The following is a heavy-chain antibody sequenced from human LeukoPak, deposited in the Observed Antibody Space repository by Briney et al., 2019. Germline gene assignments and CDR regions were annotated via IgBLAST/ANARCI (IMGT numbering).Heavy chain of an antibody. D-gene: IGHD5-24*01. Sequence: GASVKVSCKASGYTFTNYDINWVRQATGQGLEWMGWMNPNSGNTGFAQKFQDGVSMTRDTSINTAYMELTSLRSGDTAVYYCARATPGGLHGYSFDYWGQGTVVTVYS. J-gene: IGHJ4*02. CDR3: ARATPGGLHGYSFDY. CDR1: GYTFTNYD. CDR2: MNPNSGNT. V-gene: IGHV1-8*02.